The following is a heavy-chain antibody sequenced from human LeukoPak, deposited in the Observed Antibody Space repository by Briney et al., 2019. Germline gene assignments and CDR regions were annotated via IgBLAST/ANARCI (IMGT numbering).Heavy chain of an antibody. V-gene: IGHV4-59*01. CDR1: GGSISSYY. Sequence: SETLSLTCTVSGGSISSYYWSWIRQPPGKGLEWIGYIYYSGNTYYNPSFKSRVTISVDTSKNQLSLKLSSVTAADTAVYYCARGKRDGNNYYWGQGTLVTVSS. CDR3: ARGKRDGNNYY. D-gene: IGHD5-24*01. J-gene: IGHJ4*02. CDR2: IYYSGNT.